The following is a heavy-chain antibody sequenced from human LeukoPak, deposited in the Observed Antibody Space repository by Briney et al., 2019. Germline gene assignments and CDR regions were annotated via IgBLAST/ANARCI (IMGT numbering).Heavy chain of an antibody. V-gene: IGHV4-59*01. D-gene: IGHD6-19*01. CDR3: VRDGRYTSGWYPDYYYYYGMDV. Sequence: SETLSLTCTVSGGSISSYYWSWIRQPPGKGLEWMGYIYYSGSTNYNPSLKSRGTISVDTSKNQFSLKLSSVTTADTAVYYCVRDGRYTSGWYPDYYYYYGMDVWGQGTTVTVSS. J-gene: IGHJ6*02. CDR1: GGSISSYY. CDR2: IYYSGST.